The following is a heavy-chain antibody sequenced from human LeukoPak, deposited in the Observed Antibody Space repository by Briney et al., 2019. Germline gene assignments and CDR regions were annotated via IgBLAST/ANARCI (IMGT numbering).Heavy chain of an antibody. J-gene: IGHJ4*02. CDR1: GGTFSSYA. Sequence: EASVKVSCKASGGTFSSYAISWVRQAPGQRLEWMGGIIPIFGTANYAQKFQGRVTITTDESTSTAYMELSSLRSEDTAVYYCARVPSRLGFSQGAFDYWGQGTLVTVSS. D-gene: IGHD3-16*01. CDR2: IIPIFGTA. V-gene: IGHV1-69*05. CDR3: ARVPSRLGFSQGAFDY.